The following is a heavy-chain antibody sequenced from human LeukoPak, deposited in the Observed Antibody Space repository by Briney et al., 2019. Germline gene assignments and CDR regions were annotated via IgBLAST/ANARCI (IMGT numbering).Heavy chain of an antibody. V-gene: IGHV3-30-3*01. CDR1: GFTFSSYA. D-gene: IGHD5-18*01. CDR2: ISYDGSNK. J-gene: IGHJ4*02. CDR3: ARHPPWYSYGTFDY. Sequence: PGGSLRLSCAASGFTFSSYAMHWVRQAPGKGLEWVAVISYDGSNKYYADSVKGRFTISRDNSKNTLYLKMNSLRAEDTAVYYCARHPPWYSYGTFDYWGQGTLVTVSS.